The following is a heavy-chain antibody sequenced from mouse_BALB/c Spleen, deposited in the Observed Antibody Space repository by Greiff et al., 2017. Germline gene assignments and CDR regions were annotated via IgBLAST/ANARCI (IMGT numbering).Heavy chain of an antibody. Sequence: QVQLQQSGAELMKPGASVKISCKATGYTFSSYWIEWVKQRPGHGLEWIGEILPGSGSTNYNEKFKGKATFTADTSSNTAYMQLSSLTSEDSAVYYCARGELLDYAMDYWGQGTSVTVSS. V-gene: IGHV1-9*01. CDR2: ILPGSGST. J-gene: IGHJ4*01. CDR3: ARGELLDYAMDY. D-gene: IGHD1-1*01. CDR1: GYTFSSYW.